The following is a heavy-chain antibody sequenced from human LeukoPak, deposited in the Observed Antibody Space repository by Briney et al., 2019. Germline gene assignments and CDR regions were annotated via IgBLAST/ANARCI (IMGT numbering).Heavy chain of an antibody. CDR3: ARLGASDYVWGKWWYFDY. CDR2: INPNSGGT. CDR1: GFTFSSYG. V-gene: IGHV1-2*06. D-gene: IGHD3-16*01. J-gene: IGHJ4*02. Sequence: GSLRLSCAASGFTFSSYGMHWVRQAPGQGLEWMGRINPNSGGTNYAQKFQGRVTMTRDTSISTAYMELSRLRSDDTAVYYCARLGASDYVWGKWWYFDYWGQGTLVTVSS.